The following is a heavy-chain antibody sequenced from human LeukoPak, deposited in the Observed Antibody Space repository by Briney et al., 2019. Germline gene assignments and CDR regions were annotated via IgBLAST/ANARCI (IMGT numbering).Heavy chain of an antibody. CDR1: GGSISSSSYY. CDR3: ARRPEIYGSGSYFDY. V-gene: IGHV4-39*01. D-gene: IGHD3-10*01. CDR2: IYYSGST. J-gene: IGHJ4*02. Sequence: ASETLSLTXTVSGGSISSSSYYWGWIRQPPGKGLEWIGSIYYSGSTYYNPSLKSRVTISVDTSKNQFSLKLSSVTAADTAVYYCARRPEIYGSGSYFDYWGQGTLVTVSS.